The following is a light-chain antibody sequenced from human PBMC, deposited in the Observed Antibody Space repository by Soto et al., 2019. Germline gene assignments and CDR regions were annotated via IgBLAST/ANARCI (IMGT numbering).Light chain of an antibody. CDR3: QVWDSTSDHPV. J-gene: IGLJ2*01. Sequence: YELIQPPSVSVAPGKTARISCGGNNIGSNTVHWYQQKPGQAPVLVIYYDSDRPSGIPERFSGSNSGNTATLTISRVEAGDEADYFCQVWDSTSDHPVFGGGTKLTVL. CDR2: YDS. V-gene: IGLV3-21*04. CDR1: NIGSNT.